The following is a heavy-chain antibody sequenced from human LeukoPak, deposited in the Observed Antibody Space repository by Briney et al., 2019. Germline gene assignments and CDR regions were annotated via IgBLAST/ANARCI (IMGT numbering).Heavy chain of an antibody. CDR1: GGSISSYY. V-gene: IGHV4-59*08. CDR2: VYYSGTT. CDR3: ASSGIAVAGLDY. Sequence: SETLSLTCTVSGGSISSYYWSWIRQPPGKGLEWIAYVYYSGTTNYNPSLKSRVTISVDTSKNQFSPKLSSVTAADTAVYYCASSGIAVAGLDYWGQGTLVTVSS. J-gene: IGHJ4*02. D-gene: IGHD6-19*01.